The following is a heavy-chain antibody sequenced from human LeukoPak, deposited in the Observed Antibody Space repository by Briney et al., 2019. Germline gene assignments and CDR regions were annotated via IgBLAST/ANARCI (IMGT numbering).Heavy chain of an antibody. CDR1: GDTVSGNIAS. D-gene: IGHD1-1*01. Sequence: SRTLSLTCAMSGDTVSGNIASSNSVRQSPSRGLEWPIKTYYRSKRCNDYAVWVKSRLTNNPETSKNQYFLQLNSVTPEATVVYYCARGTGTTGVDYWGQGTLVTVSS. CDR2: TYYRSKRCN. CDR3: ARGTGTTGVDY. J-gene: IGHJ4*02. V-gene: IGHV6-1*01.